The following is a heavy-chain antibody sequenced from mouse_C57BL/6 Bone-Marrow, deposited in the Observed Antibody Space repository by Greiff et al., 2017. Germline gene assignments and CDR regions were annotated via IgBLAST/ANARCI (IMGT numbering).Heavy chain of an antibody. Sequence: VQLQQPGAELVKPGASVKMSCKASGYTFTSYWINWVKQRPGQGLEWIGEIYPGIGRTNYNEKFKSKATLTVDTSSSTAYMPVSSLTSEDSAVYYGAGYYGNVGGCGYGGQGTLVTVSA. CDR1: GYTFTSYW. CDR2: IYPGIGRT. J-gene: IGHJ3*02. CDR3: AGYYGNVGGCGY. V-gene: IGHV1-55*01. D-gene: IGHD2-1*01.